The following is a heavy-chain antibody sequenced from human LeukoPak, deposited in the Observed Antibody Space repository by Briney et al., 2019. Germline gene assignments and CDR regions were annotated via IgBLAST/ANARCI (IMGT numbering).Heavy chain of an antibody. J-gene: IGHJ4*02. V-gene: IGHV4-34*01. CDR1: GGSFSGYY. CDR3: ARGLFDTNTCRPFPFDL. Sequence: SETLSLTCAVYGGSFSGYYWSWIRQPPGMGLEWIGQIYHSGSTKYNGSLKSRVTISVDTSKNQFSLKLNSVTAAHTAVYYVARGLFDTNTCRPFPFDLWRQPTILTV. D-gene: IGHD6-6*01. CDR2: IYHSGST.